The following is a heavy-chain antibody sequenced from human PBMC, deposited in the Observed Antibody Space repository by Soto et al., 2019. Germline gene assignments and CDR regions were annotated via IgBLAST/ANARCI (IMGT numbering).Heavy chain of an antibody. V-gene: IGHV4-59*01. J-gene: IGHJ4*02. Sequence: PSETLSLTCTVSGGSISSYYWSWIRQPPGKGLEWIGYIYYSGSTNYNPSLKSRVTISVDTSKNQFSLKLSSVTAADTAVYYCARDYYDSSGYYPFDYWGQGTLVTVSS. CDR1: GGSISSYY. CDR2: IYYSGST. CDR3: ARDYYDSSGYYPFDY. D-gene: IGHD3-22*01.